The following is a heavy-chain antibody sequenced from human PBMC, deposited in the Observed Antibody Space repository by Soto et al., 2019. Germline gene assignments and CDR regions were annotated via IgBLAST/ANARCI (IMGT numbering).Heavy chain of an antibody. D-gene: IGHD3-16*02. CDR1: GGSISSYY. Sequence: SETLSLTCTVSGGSISSYYWSWIRQPPGKGLEWIGYIYYSGSTNYNPSLKSRVTISVDTSKNQFSLKLSSVTAADTAVYYCARESDYDYIWGSHRLVDYWGQGTLVTVSS. V-gene: IGHV4-59*01. CDR3: ARESDYDYIWGSHRLVDY. CDR2: IYYSGST. J-gene: IGHJ4*02.